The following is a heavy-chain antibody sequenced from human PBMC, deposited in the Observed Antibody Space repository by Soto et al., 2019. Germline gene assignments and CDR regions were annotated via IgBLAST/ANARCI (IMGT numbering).Heavy chain of an antibody. Sequence: QVQLVQSGAEVKKPGSSVKVSCKASGGTFSSYAISWVRQAPGQGLEWMGGSIPIFGTANYAQKFQSRVTITTDESTSTAYMELRSMRSEDTAVYYCSRDGCSGGSCSFDYWGQGTLVTVSS. CDR2: SIPIFGTA. J-gene: IGHJ4*02. D-gene: IGHD2-15*01. CDR3: SRDGCSGGSCSFDY. CDR1: GGTFSSYA. V-gene: IGHV1-69*05.